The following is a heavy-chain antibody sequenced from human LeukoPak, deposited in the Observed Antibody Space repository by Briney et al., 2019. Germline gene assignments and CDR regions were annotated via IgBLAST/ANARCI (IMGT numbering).Heavy chain of an antibody. J-gene: IGHJ5*02. V-gene: IGHV3-11*04. Sequence: GGSLRLSCTASGFTFRDYYVTWIRQAPGKGLEWVSYIRSTGSSTAYADSVKGRFAISRDNTKNSLYLQMNGLRVEDTAVYYCARVYYASWSGQPLSQHWLDPWGQGTLVTVSS. CDR1: GFTFRDYY. CDR2: IRSTGSST. D-gene: IGHD3-3*01. CDR3: ARVYYASWSGQPLSQHWLDP.